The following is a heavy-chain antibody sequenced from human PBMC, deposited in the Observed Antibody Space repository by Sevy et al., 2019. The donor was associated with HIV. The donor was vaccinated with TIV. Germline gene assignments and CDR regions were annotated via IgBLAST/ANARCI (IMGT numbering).Heavy chain of an antibody. J-gene: IGHJ5*02. Sequence: GGSLRLSCAASGFTFSSYWMHWVRQAPGKGLVWVSRINSDGSSTSYADSVKGRFTISRDNAKNTLYLQMNSLRAEDTAVYYCARVPAYYDFWSGYYTWFDPWGQGTLVNVSS. D-gene: IGHD3-3*01. CDR2: INSDGSST. CDR1: GFTFSSYW. V-gene: IGHV3-74*01. CDR3: ARVPAYYDFWSGYYTWFDP.